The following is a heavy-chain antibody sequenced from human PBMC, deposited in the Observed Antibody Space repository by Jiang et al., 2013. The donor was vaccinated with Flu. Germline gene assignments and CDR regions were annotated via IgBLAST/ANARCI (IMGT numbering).Heavy chain of an antibody. D-gene: IGHD3-9*01. Sequence: SGGGVVQPGRSLRLSCAASGFTFSSYAMHWVRQAPGKGLEWVAVISYDGSNKYYADSVKGRFTISRDNSKNTLYLQMNSLRAEDTAVYYCARGIRYFDWTSTARGYGMDVWGQGTTVTVSS. CDR1: GFTFSSYA. CDR2: ISYDGSNK. V-gene: IGHV3-30-3*01. CDR3: ARGIRYFDWTSTARGYGMDV. J-gene: IGHJ6*02.